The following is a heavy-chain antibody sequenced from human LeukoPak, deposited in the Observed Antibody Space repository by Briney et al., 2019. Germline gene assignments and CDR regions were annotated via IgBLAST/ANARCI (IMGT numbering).Heavy chain of an antibody. Sequence: GGSLRLSCTASGFTFSSYSMNWVRQAPGKGLEWVSSISSFSSYIYYADSVKGRFTISRDNARNSLFLQMNSLRSEDTAVYYCARDSLPLTGRTYYDFWSGHTFYFDSWGQGTLVTVSS. D-gene: IGHD3-3*01. J-gene: IGHJ4*02. CDR3: ARDSLPLTGRTYYDFWSGHTFYFDS. CDR1: GFTFSSYS. V-gene: IGHV3-21*01. CDR2: ISSFSSYI.